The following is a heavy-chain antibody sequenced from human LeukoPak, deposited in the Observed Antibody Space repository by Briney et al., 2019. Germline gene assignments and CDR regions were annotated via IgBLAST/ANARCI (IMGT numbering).Heavy chain of an antibody. CDR2: INAGNGNT. CDR3: ARDLDPMGSTKAWFDY. J-gene: IGHJ4*02. CDR1: QYAFTDYA. D-gene: IGHD2-8*01. V-gene: IGHV1-3*01. Sequence: ASVKVSCKASQYAFTDYAVHWVRQAPGQRLEWMGWINAGNGNTKYSQNFQGRVTITRDTSASIAYMDLSGLRSEDTAVYHCARDLDPMGSTKAWFDYWGQGTRVTVSS.